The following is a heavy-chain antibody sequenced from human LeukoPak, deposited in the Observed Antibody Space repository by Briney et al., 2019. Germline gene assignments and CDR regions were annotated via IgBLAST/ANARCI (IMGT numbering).Heavy chain of an antibody. J-gene: IGHJ4*02. V-gene: IGHV3-23*01. CDR3: AKGGSDYDDHGYSFDY. CDR1: GFTFSSYA. CDR2: ISSSGGNT. D-gene: IGHD1-26*01. Sequence: PGGSLRLSCAASGFTFSSYAMSWVRQAPGKGLEWGSAISSSGGNTYYADSVKGRFTISRDNSKNTLYLQMNSLRAEDTAVYYCAKGGSDYDDHGYSFDYWGQGALVTVSS.